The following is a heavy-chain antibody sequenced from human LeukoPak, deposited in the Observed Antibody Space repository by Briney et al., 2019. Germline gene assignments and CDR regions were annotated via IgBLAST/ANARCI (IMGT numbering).Heavy chain of an antibody. CDR1: GYTFTSYD. CDR3: AREGIAAAADY. Sequence: ASVKVSCKAFGYTFTSYDINWVGQANGQGLEWMGWMNPNSGNTGYAQKFQGRVTMTRNTSISTAYMELSSLRSEDTAAYYCAREGIAAAADYWGQGTQVTVSS. V-gene: IGHV1-8*01. D-gene: IGHD6-13*01. J-gene: IGHJ4*02. CDR2: MNPNSGNT.